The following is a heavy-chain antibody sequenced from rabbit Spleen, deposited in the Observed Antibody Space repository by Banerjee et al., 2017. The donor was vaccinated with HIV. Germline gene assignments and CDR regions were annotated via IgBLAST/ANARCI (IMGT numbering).Heavy chain of an antibody. CDR1: GIDFSSSYY. D-gene: IGHD1-1*01. V-gene: IGHV1S45*01. Sequence: QEQLEESGGGLVQPEGSLTLTCKASGIDFSSSYYMCWVRQAPGKGLEWIAYIDSGSGTYYASWAKGRFTISKTSTTVALRMTSLTVADTATYFCARNYVNAFDPWGPGTLVTVS. CDR2: IDSGSGT. CDR3: ARNYVNAFDP. J-gene: IGHJ2*01.